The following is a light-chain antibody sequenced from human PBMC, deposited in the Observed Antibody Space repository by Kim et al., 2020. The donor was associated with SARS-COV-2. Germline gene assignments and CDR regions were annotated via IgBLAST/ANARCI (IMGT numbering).Light chain of an antibody. Sequence: GDRVTITCRASQGISSHLAWYQQKPGKAPELLIYAASTLQSGVPSRFSGSGSGTDFALTISSLQPEDFATYYCQQFHDYPLTFGGGTKVDIK. J-gene: IGKJ4*01. CDR2: AAS. V-gene: IGKV1-9*01. CDR3: QQFHDYPLT. CDR1: QGISSH.